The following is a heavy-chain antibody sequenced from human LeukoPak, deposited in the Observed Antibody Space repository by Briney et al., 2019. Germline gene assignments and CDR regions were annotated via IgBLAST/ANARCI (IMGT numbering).Heavy chain of an antibody. CDR2: INQDGSEK. V-gene: IGHV3-7*01. CDR1: GFNLNTKW. CDR3: ADPPSDY. J-gene: IGHJ4*02. Sequence: PGGSLRLTCEASGFNLNTKWMTWVRQAPGKGLEWVANINQDGSEKYYVDSVKGRFTISTDNAENSLYLEMTGLMVEDTAVYYCADPPSDYWGQGALVAASS.